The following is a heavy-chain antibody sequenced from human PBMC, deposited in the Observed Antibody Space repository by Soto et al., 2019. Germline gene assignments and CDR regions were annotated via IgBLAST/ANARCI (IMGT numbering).Heavy chain of an antibody. D-gene: IGHD6-6*01. V-gene: IGHV4-31*03. CDR1: GGSISSGGYY. CDR3: ARGPSIAARPSYYYYMDV. CDR2: IYYSGST. Sequence: SETLSLTCTVSGGSISSGGYYWSWIRQHPGKGLEWIGYIYYSGSTYYNPSLKSRVTISVDTSKNQFSLKLSSVTAADTAVYYCARGPSIAARPSYYYYMDVWGKGTTVTVSS. J-gene: IGHJ6*03.